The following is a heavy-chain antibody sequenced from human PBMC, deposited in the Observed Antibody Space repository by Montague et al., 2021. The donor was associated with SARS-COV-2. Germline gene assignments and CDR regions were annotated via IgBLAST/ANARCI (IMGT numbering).Heavy chain of an antibody. CDR1: GGSFSSYY. J-gene: IGHJ3*02. V-gene: IGHV4-34*01. D-gene: IGHD3-10*01. Sequence: SETLSLTCAVFGGSFSSYYWSWIRQPPGKGLEWIGEINHSGSTNYNPSLKSRVTISVDTSKNQFSLKLSSVTAADTAVYYCAIPMVRGFSRYFDIWGQGTMVTVSS. CDR3: AIPMVRGFSRYFDI. CDR2: INHSGST.